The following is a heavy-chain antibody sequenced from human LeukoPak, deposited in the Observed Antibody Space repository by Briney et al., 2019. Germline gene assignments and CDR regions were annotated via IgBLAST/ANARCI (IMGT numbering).Heavy chain of an antibody. CDR2: ITSDGSST. CDR3: ASGRYCSGGSCYFDY. Sequence: PGGSLRLSCAASGFTFSSYWMHWVRQAPGKGLVWVSRITSDGSSTSYADSVKGRFTISRDDSKNTLYLQMNSLRAEDTAVYYCASGRYCSGGSCYFDYWGQGTLVTVSS. J-gene: IGHJ4*02. D-gene: IGHD2-15*01. CDR1: GFTFSSYW. V-gene: IGHV3-74*01.